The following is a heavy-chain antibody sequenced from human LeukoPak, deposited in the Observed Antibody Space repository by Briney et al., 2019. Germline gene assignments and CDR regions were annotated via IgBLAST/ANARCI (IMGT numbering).Heavy chain of an antibody. CDR2: INHSGST. Sequence: SETLSLTCAVSGGSISSSNWWSWVRQPPGKGLEWIGEINHSGSTNYNPSLKSRVTISVDTSKNQFSLKLSSVTAADTAVYYCARRMYYYGSGTGMDYFDCWGQGTLVTVSS. V-gene: IGHV4-4*02. CDR3: ARRMYYYGSGTGMDYFDC. D-gene: IGHD3-10*01. CDR1: GGSISSSNW. J-gene: IGHJ4*02.